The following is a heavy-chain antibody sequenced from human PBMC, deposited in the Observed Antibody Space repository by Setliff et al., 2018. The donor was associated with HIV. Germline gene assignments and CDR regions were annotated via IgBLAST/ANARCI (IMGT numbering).Heavy chain of an antibody. CDR3: ARGGYGSDFDY. CDR1: GGSISSYY. J-gene: IGHJ4*02. V-gene: IGHV4-4*08. CDR2: IYTSGST. D-gene: IGHD3-10*01. Sequence: SETLSLTCTVSGGSISSYYWSWIRQPPGKGLEWIGFIYTSGSTSYNPSLKSRVTISLDTSKNQFSLKLSSVTAADTAVYYCARGGYGSDFDYWGQGTLVTVSS.